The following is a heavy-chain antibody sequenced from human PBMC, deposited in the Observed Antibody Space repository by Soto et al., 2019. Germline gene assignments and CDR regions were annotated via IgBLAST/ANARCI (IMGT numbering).Heavy chain of an antibody. Sequence: EVQLVESGGGLVQPGGSLRLSCAASGFTFSSYAMHWVRQAPGKGLEYVSAITSKGDSTYYANSVKGRFTISRDNSKNTLYLQMGSLRAEDMAVYYCAGAVTFGGVIVTTFDYWGQGTLVTVSS. CDR2: ITSKGDST. V-gene: IGHV3-64*01. D-gene: IGHD3-16*02. CDR3: AGAVTFGGVIVTTFDY. J-gene: IGHJ4*02. CDR1: GFTFSSYA.